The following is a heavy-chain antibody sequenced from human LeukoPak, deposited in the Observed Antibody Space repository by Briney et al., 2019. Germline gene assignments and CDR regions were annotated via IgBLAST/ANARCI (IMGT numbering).Heavy chain of an antibody. V-gene: IGHV4-30-2*01. CDR1: GGSISSGGYY. Sequence: PSGTLSLTCTVPGGSISSGGYYWSWIRQPPGKGLEWIGEVYHTGSTKYNPSLKSRVTISVDKSKNQFSLKLNSVTAADTAFYYCARHIAMTGTGSIGIRGVGYNYYAMDVWGQGTTVTVSS. D-gene: IGHD6-19*01. CDR3: ARHIAMTGTGSIGIRGVGYNYYAMDV. CDR2: VYHTGST. J-gene: IGHJ6*02.